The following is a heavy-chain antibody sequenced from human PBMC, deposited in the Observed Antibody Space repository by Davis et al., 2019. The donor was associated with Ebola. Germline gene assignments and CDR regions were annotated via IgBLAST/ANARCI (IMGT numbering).Heavy chain of an antibody. J-gene: IGHJ3*02. V-gene: IGHV1-8*03. CDR1: GYTFTSYD. CDR3: ARSKVLEWLNPSVPWAFDI. D-gene: IGHD3-3*01. Sequence: ASVKVSCKAFGYTFTSYDINWVRQATGQGLEWMGWMNPNSGNTGYAQKFQGRVTITRNTSISTAYMELSSLRSEDTAVYYCARSKVLEWLNPSVPWAFDIWGQGTMVTVSS. CDR2: MNPNSGNT.